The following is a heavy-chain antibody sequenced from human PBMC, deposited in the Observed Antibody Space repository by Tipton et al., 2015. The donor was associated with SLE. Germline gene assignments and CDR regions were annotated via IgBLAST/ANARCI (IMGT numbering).Heavy chain of an antibody. J-gene: IGHJ4*02. D-gene: IGHD6-13*01. CDR2: IYYSGST. V-gene: IGHV4-39*01. CDR3: ARLAGTVDY. Sequence: TLSLTCTVSGGSISSYYWSWIRQPPGKGLEWIGSIYYSGSTYYNPAPKSRDTISVDTSKNQFPLKLSSVTAADTAVYYCARLAGTVDYWGQGTLVTVSS. CDR1: GGSISSYY.